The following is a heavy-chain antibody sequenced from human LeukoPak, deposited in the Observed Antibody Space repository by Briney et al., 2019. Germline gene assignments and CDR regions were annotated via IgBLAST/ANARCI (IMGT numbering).Heavy chain of an antibody. J-gene: IGHJ6*03. V-gene: IGHV4-34*01. Sequence: SETLSLTCAVYGGSFSGYYWSWIRQPPGKGLECIGENNHSGSTNYNPSLKSRVTISVDRSKNQFSLKLSSVTAADTAVYYSARGVRGGSYFAYYYMDVWGKGTTVTVSS. CDR1: GGSFSGYY. D-gene: IGHD1-26*01. CDR3: ARGVRGGSYFAYYYMDV. CDR2: NNHSGST.